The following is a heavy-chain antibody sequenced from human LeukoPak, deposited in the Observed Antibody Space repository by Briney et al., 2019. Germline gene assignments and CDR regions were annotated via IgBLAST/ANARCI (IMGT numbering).Heavy chain of an antibody. CDR1: GGTFINYA. J-gene: IGHJ4*02. D-gene: IGHD3-22*01. CDR3: ARDRVYYYDSSGYYPLDY. CDR2: IIPIFGTA. V-gene: IGHV1-69*13. Sequence: GASVTVSCKASGGTFINYAISWVRQAPGQGLEWMGGIIPIFGTANYAQKFQGRVTITADESTSTAYMELSSLSTEDTAVYYCARDRVYYYDSSGYYPLDYWGQGTLVTVSS.